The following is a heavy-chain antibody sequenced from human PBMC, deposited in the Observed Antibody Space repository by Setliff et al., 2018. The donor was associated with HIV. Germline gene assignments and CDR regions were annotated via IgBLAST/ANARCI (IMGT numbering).Heavy chain of an antibody. J-gene: IGHJ4*02. CDR1: GFSIVSYA. V-gene: IGHV3-7*03. Sequence: SGGSLRLSCGASGFSIVSYAMHWVRQGPGKGLEWVANIKTDGSEKYYVDSVRGRFTISRDNAENSLYLQMNSLRVADTAVYYCVRWRGAQSEFDYWGQGTLVTSPQ. D-gene: IGHD3-3*01. CDR2: IKTDGSEK. CDR3: VRWRGAQSEFDY.